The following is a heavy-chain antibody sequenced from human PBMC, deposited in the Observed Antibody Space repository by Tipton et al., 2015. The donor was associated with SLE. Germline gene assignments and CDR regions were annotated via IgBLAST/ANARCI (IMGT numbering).Heavy chain of an antibody. V-gene: IGHV4-59*12. CDR2: IYYSGSP. Sequence: TLSLTCAVSGGSMSYYYWSWIRQSPGKGLEWIGYIYYSGSPNYNPSPRRRVTISVDTSKNHFSLKLISVTAADTAVYYCAREFLNPVTTVHYYFDLWGRGTLVTVSS. J-gene: IGHJ2*01. D-gene: IGHD4-11*01. CDR1: GGSMSYYY. CDR3: AREFLNPVTTVHYYFDL.